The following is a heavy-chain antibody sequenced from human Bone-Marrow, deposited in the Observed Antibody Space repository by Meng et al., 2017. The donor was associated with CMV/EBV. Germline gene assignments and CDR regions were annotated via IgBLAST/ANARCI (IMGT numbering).Heavy chain of an antibody. J-gene: IGHJ6*02. CDR2: ISYDGSNK. V-gene: IGHV3-30-3*01. CDR1: GFTFSSYA. Sequence: GGSLRLSCAASGFTFSSYAMHWVRQAPGKGLEWVAVISYDGSNKYYADSVKGRFTISRDNSKNTLYLQMNSLRAEDTAVYYCARDYWDSNYEDPYYYYGMDVWGQGTTGT. D-gene: IGHD4-11*01. CDR3: ARDYWDSNYEDPYYYYGMDV.